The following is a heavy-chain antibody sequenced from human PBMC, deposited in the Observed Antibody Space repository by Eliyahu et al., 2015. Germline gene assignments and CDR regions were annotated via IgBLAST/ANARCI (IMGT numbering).Heavy chain of an antibody. Sequence: QVQLQQWGAGLLKPSETLSLTCAVYGGSFSRYYWNWIRQSPGKGLEWIGEINHSGGFNYSPSLKSRVSMSVDTPKNQLSLKLISVTAADTAVYYCARGKSPRADYWGQGTLVTVSS. J-gene: IGHJ4*02. CDR1: GGSFSRYY. CDR3: ARGKSPRADY. V-gene: IGHV4-34*01. CDR2: INHSGGF.